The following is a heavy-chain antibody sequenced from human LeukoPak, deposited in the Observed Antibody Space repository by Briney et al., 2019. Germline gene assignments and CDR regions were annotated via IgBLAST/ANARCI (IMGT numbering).Heavy chain of an antibody. D-gene: IGHD3-22*01. CDR2: ISAYNGNT. Sequence: GASVKVSCKASGYTFTSYGISWVRQAPGQGLEWMGWISAYNGNTNYAQKLQGRVTITADESTSTAYMELSSLRSEDTAVYYCARTMIPHPTVDYWGQGTLVTVSS. J-gene: IGHJ4*02. CDR1: GYTFTSYG. V-gene: IGHV1-18*01. CDR3: ARTMIPHPTVDY.